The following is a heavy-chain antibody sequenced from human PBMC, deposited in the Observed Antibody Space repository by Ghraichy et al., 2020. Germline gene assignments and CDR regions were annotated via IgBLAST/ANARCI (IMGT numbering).Heavy chain of an antibody. D-gene: IGHD2-2*02. Sequence: SQTLSLTCTVSGDSISSSSYYWGWIRQPPGKGLEWIGSIYQSGSTDYNPSLKSRVTISVDTSKNQFSLKLSSVTAADTAVYYCARHIGYCYGAGCYRYWFDPWGQGTLVTVSS. CDR3: ARHIGYCYGAGCYRYWFDP. J-gene: IGHJ5*02. V-gene: IGHV4-39*01. CDR1: GDSISSSSYY. CDR2: IYQSGST.